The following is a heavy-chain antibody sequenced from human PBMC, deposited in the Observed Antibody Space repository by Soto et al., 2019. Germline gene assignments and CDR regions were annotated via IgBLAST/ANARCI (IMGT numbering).Heavy chain of an antibody. CDR2: IYYSGST. V-gene: IGHV4-31*03. D-gene: IGHD5-12*01. CDR3: ARVEMATPTRAFDI. Sequence: SETLSLTCTVSGGSISSGGYYWSWIRQHPGKGLEWIGYIYYSGSTYYNPSLKSRVTISVDTSKNQLSLKLSSVTAADTAVYYCARVEMATPTRAFDIWGQGTMVTVSS. J-gene: IGHJ3*02. CDR1: GGSISSGGYY.